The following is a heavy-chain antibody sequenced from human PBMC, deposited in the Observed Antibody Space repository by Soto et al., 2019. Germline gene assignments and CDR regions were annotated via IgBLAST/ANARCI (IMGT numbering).Heavy chain of an antibody. J-gene: IGHJ6*02. V-gene: IGHV4-61*01. Sequence: SETLSLTCTVSGGSVTGGRYFWSWIRQPPGKGLEWIGYIFYSGSTNYNPSLKSRVTIPIDTSKNQFSLKLRSVTAADTAVCYCERDGPPRGGAETYSGVLNYYGMDVWGQGTTVTVSS. CDR1: GGSVTGGRYF. CDR3: ERDGPPRGGAETYSGVLNYYGMDV. CDR2: IFYSGST. D-gene: IGHD3-10*01.